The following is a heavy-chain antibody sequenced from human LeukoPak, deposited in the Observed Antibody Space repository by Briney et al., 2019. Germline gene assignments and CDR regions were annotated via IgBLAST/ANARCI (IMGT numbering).Heavy chain of an antibody. V-gene: IGHV4-59*12. J-gene: IGHJ6*03. CDR3: AQTLAARPWGDYYYYMDV. Sequence: PSETLSLTCTVSGGSISSYYWSWIRQPPGKGLEWIGYIYYSGSTNYNPSLKSRVTMSVDTSKNQFSLKLSSVTAADTAVYYCAQTLAARPWGDYYYYMDVWGKGTTVTVSS. D-gene: IGHD6-6*01. CDR1: GGSISSYY. CDR2: IYYSGST.